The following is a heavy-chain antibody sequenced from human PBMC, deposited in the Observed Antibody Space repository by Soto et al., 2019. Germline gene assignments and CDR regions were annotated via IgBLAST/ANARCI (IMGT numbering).Heavy chain of an antibody. CDR3: ATTYSSSFYNWFDP. D-gene: IGHD6-6*01. J-gene: IGHJ5*02. CDR1: GGSISISSYY. CDR2: IYYSGST. Sequence: PSETLSLTCTVSGGSISISSYYWGCMRQPPGKGLEWIGSIYYSGSTYYNPSLKSRVTISVDTSKNQFSLKLSSVTAADTAVYYCATTYSSSFYNWFDPWGQGTLVTVSS. V-gene: IGHV4-39*01.